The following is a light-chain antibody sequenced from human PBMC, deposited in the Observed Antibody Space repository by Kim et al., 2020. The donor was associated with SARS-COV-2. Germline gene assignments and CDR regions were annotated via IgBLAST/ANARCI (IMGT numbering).Light chain of an antibody. J-gene: IGKJ5*01. V-gene: IGKV1-17*01. CDR1: QDIRND. CDR2: GAS. CDR3: LQHNSYPIT. Sequence: ASVGDRVTITCRASQDIRNDLGWYQQSPGRAPKRLIYGASSLQSGVPSRFGRSGSGTEFTLTISSLQPEDFATYFCLQHNSYPITFGQGTRLEIK.